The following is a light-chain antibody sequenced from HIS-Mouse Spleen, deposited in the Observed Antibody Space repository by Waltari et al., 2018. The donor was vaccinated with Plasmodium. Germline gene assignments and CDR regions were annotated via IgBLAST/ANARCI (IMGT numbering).Light chain of an antibody. V-gene: IGLV3-10*01. CDR1: ALPKKS. J-gene: IGLJ3*02. CDR3: YSTDSSGNHRV. Sequence: SYELTPPPSVSVSPGHTARNTRPGDALPKKSAYWYQQKSGQAPVLVIYEDSKRPSGIPERFSVSSSGTMATLTISGAQVEDEADYYCYSTDSSGNHRVFGGGTKLTVL. CDR2: EDS.